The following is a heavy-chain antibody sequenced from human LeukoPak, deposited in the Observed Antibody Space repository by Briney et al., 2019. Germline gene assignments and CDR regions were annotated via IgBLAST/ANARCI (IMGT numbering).Heavy chain of an antibody. D-gene: IGHD5-18*01. CDR1: GFTFSSYS. J-gene: IGHJ4*02. CDR2: VSGSGGTT. Sequence: PGGSLRLSCAAYGFTFSSYSMNWVRQAPGKGLEWVSTVSGSGGTTYYADSVTGRFTISRDNSKNTLYLQMNSLTTEDTAVYYCAKASSALVSNYFFDYWGQGTVVTVSS. CDR3: AKASSALVSNYFFDY. V-gene: IGHV3-23*01.